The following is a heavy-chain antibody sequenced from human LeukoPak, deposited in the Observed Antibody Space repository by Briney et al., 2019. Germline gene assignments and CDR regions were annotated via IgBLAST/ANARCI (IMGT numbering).Heavy chain of an antibody. V-gene: IGHV4-4*02. Sequence: SETLSLTCAVSGGSISSSNWWSWVRQPPGKGLEWIGEIYHSGSTNYNPSLKSRVTISVDKSKNQFSLNMGSVTAADTAVYYCARGGDYGDGNWFDPWGQGTLVNVSS. D-gene: IGHD4-17*01. J-gene: IGHJ5*02. CDR3: ARGGDYGDGNWFDP. CDR2: IYHSGST. CDR1: GGSISSSNW.